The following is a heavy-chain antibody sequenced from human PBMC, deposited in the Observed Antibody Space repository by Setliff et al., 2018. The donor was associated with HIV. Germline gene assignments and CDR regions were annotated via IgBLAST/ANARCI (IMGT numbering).Heavy chain of an antibody. CDR1: GGSISSSSYY. CDR3: ARSPLNYYDKSDAFDI. V-gene: IGHV4-39*07. D-gene: IGHD3-22*01. J-gene: IGHJ3*02. CDR2: IYYTGVT. Sequence: SETLSLTCTVSGGSISSSSYYWGWIRQPPGKWLEWIGSIYYTGVTYYNPSLRSRVTISVDTSKNQFSLKLSSVTAADTAVYYCARSPLNYYDKSDAFDIWGQGTMVTVSS.